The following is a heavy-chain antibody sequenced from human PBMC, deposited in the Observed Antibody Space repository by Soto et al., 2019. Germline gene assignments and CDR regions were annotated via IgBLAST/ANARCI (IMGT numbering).Heavy chain of an antibody. D-gene: IGHD6-19*01. CDR1: GFTFSSYG. J-gene: IGHJ4*02. Sequence: QVQLVESGGGVVQPGRSLRLSCAASGFTFSSYGMHWVRQAPGKGLEWVAVISYDGSNKCYADSVKGRFTISRDNSKNTLYLQMNSLRAEDTAVYYCAKDLAAVAGTDYWGQVTLVTVSS. CDR2: ISYDGSNK. V-gene: IGHV3-30*18. CDR3: AKDLAAVAGTDY.